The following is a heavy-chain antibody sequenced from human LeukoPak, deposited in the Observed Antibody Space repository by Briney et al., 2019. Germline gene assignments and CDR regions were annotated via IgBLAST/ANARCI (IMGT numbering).Heavy chain of an antibody. CDR1: GFTFSFYD. CDR2: ISTAGDP. Sequence: SGGSLRLSCAASGFTFSFYDMHWVRQSTGKGLEWVSAISTAGDPYYPGSVTGRFTISRENAKDSWYLQMSSLRAGDTAVYYCARGSRGGLYYFDYWGQGTLVTVSS. J-gene: IGHJ4*02. CDR3: ARGSRGGLYYFDY. D-gene: IGHD4-23*01. V-gene: IGHV3-13*05.